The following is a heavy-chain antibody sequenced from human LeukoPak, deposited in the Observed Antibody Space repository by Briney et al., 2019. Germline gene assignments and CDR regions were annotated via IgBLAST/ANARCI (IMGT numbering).Heavy chain of an antibody. CDR3: ARLGSGRPYSY. Sequence: SETLSLICAVYGGSFSGYYWSWIRQPPGKGLEWIGEINHSGSTNYNPSLKSRVTISVDTSKNQFSLKLSSVTAADTAVYYCARLGSGRPYSYWGQGTLVTVSS. CDR1: GGSFSGYY. CDR2: INHSGST. D-gene: IGHD6-19*01. V-gene: IGHV4-34*01. J-gene: IGHJ4*02.